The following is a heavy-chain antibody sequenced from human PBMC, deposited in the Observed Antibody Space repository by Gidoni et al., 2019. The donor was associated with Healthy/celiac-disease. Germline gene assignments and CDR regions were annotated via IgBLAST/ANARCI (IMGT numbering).Heavy chain of an antibody. V-gene: IGHV3-11*06. CDR3: ARDLGYCSSTSCYSDYYYGMDV. CDR2: ISSSSSYT. J-gene: IGHJ6*02. CDR1: GFTFSDYY. D-gene: IGHD2-2*02. Sequence: QVQLVESGGGLVKPGGSLRLSCAASGFTFSDYYMSWIRQAPGKGLEWFSYISSSSSYTNYADSVKGRFTISRDNAKNSLYLQMNSLRAEDTAVYYCARDLGYCSSTSCYSDYYYGMDVWGQGTTVTVSS.